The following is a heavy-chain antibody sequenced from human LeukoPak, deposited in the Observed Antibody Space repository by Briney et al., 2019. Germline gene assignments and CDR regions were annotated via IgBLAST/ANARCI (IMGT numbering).Heavy chain of an antibody. D-gene: IGHD5-12*01. CDR1: GYTFTSYD. V-gene: IGHV1-18*01. Sequence: ASVKVSCKASGYTFTSYDINWVRQATGQGLEWMGWMNPNSGNTNYAQKLQGRVTMTTDTSTSTAYMELRSLRSDDTAVYYCARASEIVATINLDYWGQGTLVTVSS. CDR3: ARASEIVATINLDY. J-gene: IGHJ4*02. CDR2: MNPNSGNT.